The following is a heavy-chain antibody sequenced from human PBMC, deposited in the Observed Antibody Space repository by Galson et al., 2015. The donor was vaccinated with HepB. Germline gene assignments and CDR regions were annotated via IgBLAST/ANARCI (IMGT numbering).Heavy chain of an antibody. CDR3: VREAASGWYYFDY. J-gene: IGHJ4*02. CDR2: IWANGSKQ. D-gene: IGHD6-19*01. Sequence: SLRLSCAASGFTFSGFGMHWVRQAPGKGLQWVALIWANGSKQHYADSVKGRFTISRDNSENTLFLQMNSLRAEDSAVYYCVREAASGWYYFDYWGQGTLVTVSS. CDR1: GFTFSGFG. V-gene: IGHV3-33*01.